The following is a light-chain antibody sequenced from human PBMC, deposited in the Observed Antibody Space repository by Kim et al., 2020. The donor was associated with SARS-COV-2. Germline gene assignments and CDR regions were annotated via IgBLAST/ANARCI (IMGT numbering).Light chain of an antibody. J-gene: IGKJ1*01. CDR3: QQYNNCPTT. CDR1: QSVSSN. CDR2: GAS. V-gene: IGKV3-15*01. Sequence: EIVMTQSPATLSVSPGERATLSCRASQSVSSNLAWYQQKPGQAPRLLIYGASTRATGIPARFSGSGSGTEFTLTISSLQSEDFAVYYCQQYNNCPTTFGQGTKVDIK.